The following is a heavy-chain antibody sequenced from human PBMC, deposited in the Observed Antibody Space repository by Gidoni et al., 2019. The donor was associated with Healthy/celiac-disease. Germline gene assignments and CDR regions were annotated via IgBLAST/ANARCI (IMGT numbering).Heavy chain of an antibody. CDR3: ARDMEAYGSGSYYFDY. CDR2: ISSSSSYI. J-gene: IGHJ4*02. Sequence: EVQLVESGGGLVKPGGSLRLSCAASGFTFSSYSMNWVRQAPGTGLEWVSSISSSSSYIYYADSVKGRFTISRDNAKNSLYLQMNSLRAEDTAVYYCARDMEAYGSGSYYFDYWGQGTLVTVSS. D-gene: IGHD3-10*01. V-gene: IGHV3-21*01. CDR1: GFTFSSYS.